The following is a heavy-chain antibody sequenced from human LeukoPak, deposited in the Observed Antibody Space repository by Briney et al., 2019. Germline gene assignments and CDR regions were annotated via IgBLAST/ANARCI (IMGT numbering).Heavy chain of an antibody. Sequence: ASVKVSCKTSGYTFTSSHAHWVRQAPGQGLEWMGIINCGDGYTNYAQKCQGRVSVTADTSTSTLYMELSRLTTEDTAIYYCARDRGGSYSIDYWGQGTLITVSS. J-gene: IGHJ4*02. CDR2: INCGDGYT. V-gene: IGHV1-46*01. CDR3: ARDRGGSYSIDY. D-gene: IGHD1-26*01. CDR1: GYTFTSSH.